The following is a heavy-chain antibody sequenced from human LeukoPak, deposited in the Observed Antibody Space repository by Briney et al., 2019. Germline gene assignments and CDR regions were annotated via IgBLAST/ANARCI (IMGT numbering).Heavy chain of an antibody. CDR2: IIPILGIA. CDR1: GGTFSSYA. V-gene: IGHV1-69*04. J-gene: IGHJ4*02. CDR3: ARITDSSGWYYFDY. D-gene: IGHD6-19*01. Sequence: SVKVSCKASGGTFSSYAISWVRQAPGQGLEWMGRIIPILGIANYAQKFQGRVTITADKSTSTAYMELSSLRSEDTAVYYCARITDSSGWYYFDYWGQGTLVTVSS.